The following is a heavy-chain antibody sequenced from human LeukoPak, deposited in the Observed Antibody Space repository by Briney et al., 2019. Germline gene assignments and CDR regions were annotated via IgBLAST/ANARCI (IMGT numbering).Heavy chain of an antibody. CDR3: ATFYGYSNTWYYPYFDN. D-gene: IGHD6-13*01. Sequence: PSETLSLTCTVSGRSISSSSYYWGWIRQPPGKVLAWIGRMYYSGSTFHNPSLRSRVTISVDTSKNQFSLRLSSMTAADTAVYYCATFYGYSNTWYYPYFDNWGQGTLVTVSS. CDR1: GRSISSSSYY. J-gene: IGHJ4*02. CDR2: MYYSGST. V-gene: IGHV4-39*01.